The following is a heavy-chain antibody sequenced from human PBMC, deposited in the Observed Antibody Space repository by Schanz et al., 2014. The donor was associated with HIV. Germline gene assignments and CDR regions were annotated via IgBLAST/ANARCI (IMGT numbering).Heavy chain of an antibody. CDR1: GFMFSSYG. V-gene: IGHV3-23*01. CDR2: IGSGGGRT. J-gene: IGHJ4*02. D-gene: IGHD2-21*02. Sequence: EVQLLESGGGLVQPGGSLRLSCAASGFMFSSYGMSWVRQAPGKGLEWVSLIGSGGGRTYYADSVKGRVTISRDNSKNTLYLQMNSLRDEDTAVYYCARAGVTDRFDHWGQGTLVTVSS. CDR3: ARAGVTDRFDH.